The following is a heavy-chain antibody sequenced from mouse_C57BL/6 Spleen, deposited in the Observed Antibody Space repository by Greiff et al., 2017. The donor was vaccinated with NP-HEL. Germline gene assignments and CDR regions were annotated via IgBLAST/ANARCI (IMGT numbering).Heavy chain of an antibody. CDR3: ARLYWDVGAMDY. J-gene: IGHJ4*01. Sequence: VKLQESGTELVKPGASVKLSCKASGYTFTSYWMHWVKQRPGQGLEWIGNINPSNGGTNYNEKFKSKATLTVDKSSSTAYMQLSSLTSEDSAVYYGARLYWDVGAMDYWGQRTSVTVSS. CDR2: INPSNGGT. V-gene: IGHV1-53*01. D-gene: IGHD4-1*01. CDR1: GYTFTSYW.